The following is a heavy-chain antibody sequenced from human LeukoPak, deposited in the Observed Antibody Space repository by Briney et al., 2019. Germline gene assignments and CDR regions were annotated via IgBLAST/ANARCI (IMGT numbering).Heavy chain of an antibody. J-gene: IGHJ6*02. V-gene: IGHV3-53*01. Sequence: GGSLRLSCAASGFTVSSNYMSWVRQALGKGLEWVSVIYSGGSTYYADSVKGRFTISRDNSKNTLYLQMNSLRAEDTAVYYCARAYGGRTGMDVWGQGTTVTVSS. CDR1: GFTVSSNY. D-gene: IGHD4-23*01. CDR2: IYSGGST. CDR3: ARAYGGRTGMDV.